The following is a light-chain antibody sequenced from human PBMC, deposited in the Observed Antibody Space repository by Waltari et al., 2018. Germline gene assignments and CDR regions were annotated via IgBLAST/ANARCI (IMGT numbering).Light chain of an antibody. J-gene: IGLJ1*01. Sequence: QSVLTQPPSVSGAPGQRVTIPCTGSSSNIGAGYDGNWYQQLPGTAPKPLIYGNSNRPSGVPDRFSGSKSGTSASLAITGLQAEDEADYYCQSYDSSLSGPYVFGTGTKVTVL. CDR3: QSYDSSLSGPYV. V-gene: IGLV1-40*01. CDR1: SSNIGAGYD. CDR2: GNS.